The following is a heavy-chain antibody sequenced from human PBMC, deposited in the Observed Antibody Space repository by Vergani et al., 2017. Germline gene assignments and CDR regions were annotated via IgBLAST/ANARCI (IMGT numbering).Heavy chain of an antibody. CDR1: GFTFSSYS. J-gene: IGHJ4*02. CDR3: ARDHCSSTSCYRSFDY. V-gene: IGHV3-21*01. D-gene: IGHD2-2*01. CDR2: ISSSSSYI. Sequence: EVQLVESGGGLVKPGGSLRLSCAASGFTFSSYSMNWVRQAPGKGLEWVSSISSSSSYIYYADSVKGRFTIYRDNAKNSLYLQMNSLRAEDTAVYYCARDHCSSTSCYRSFDYWGQGTLVTVSS.